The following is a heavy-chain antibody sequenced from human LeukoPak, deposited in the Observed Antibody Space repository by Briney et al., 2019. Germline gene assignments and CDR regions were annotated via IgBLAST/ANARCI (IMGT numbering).Heavy chain of an antibody. D-gene: IGHD5-18*01. CDR3: ARHRGYSYGPPRDLDY. CDR1: GGSFSAYY. V-gene: IGHV4-34*01. Sequence: PSETLSLTCAVYGGSFSAYYWNWIRQPPGKGPKWIGEINHSGGTNYNPSLKSRVTISVDTSKNQFSLKLSSVTAADTAVYYCARHRGYSYGPPRDLDYWGQGTLVTVSS. CDR2: INHSGGT. J-gene: IGHJ4*02.